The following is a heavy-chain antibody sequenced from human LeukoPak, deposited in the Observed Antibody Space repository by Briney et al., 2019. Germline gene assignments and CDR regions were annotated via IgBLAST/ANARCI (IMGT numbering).Heavy chain of an antibody. D-gene: IGHD1-26*01. Sequence: AGGSLRLXCSASGFTFSTYTMSWVRQAPGKGLEWVSVISGSGGSIYYADSVKGRFTISRDNSKNRLYLQMNSLRAEDTAVYYCAKDRTTAIVGATFDYWGLGTLDTVSS. V-gene: IGHV3-23*01. CDR2: ISGSGGSI. CDR3: AKDRTTAIVGATFDY. CDR1: GFTFSTYT. J-gene: IGHJ4*02.